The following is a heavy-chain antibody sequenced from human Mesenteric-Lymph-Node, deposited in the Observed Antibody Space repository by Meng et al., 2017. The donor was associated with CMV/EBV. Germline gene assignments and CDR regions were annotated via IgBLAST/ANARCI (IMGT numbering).Heavy chain of an antibody. CDR2: IYYSEST. CDR1: GSISSSNYD. Sequence: GSISSSNYDWGWIRQPPGKGLEWIGSIYYSESTYYNPSLQSRVTISIDTSKNYFSLKLSSVTAADTAVYYCAGSTYSSGWYYHLDVWGQGTMVTVSS. D-gene: IGHD6-19*01. J-gene: IGHJ3*01. V-gene: IGHV4-39*02. CDR3: AGSTYSSGWYYHLDV.